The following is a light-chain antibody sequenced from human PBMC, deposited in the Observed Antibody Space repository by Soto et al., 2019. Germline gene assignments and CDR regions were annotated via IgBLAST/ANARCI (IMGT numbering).Light chain of an antibody. Sequence: NFMLTQPHSVSESPRQTVTISCTRSSGSIASDYVQWYQQRPGSAPINVIFEDSQRPSGVPDRFSGSIDSSSNSACLTISRLTTEDAADYYCQSVDGKYVVFGGGTKLTVL. V-gene: IGLV6-57*04. J-gene: IGLJ2*01. CDR3: QSVDGKYVV. CDR1: SGSIASDY. CDR2: EDS.